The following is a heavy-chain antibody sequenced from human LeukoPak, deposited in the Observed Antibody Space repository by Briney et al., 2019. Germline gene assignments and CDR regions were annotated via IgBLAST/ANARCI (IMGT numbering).Heavy chain of an antibody. D-gene: IGHD5-24*01. J-gene: IGHJ4*02. Sequence: GGSLRLSFSASGFIFTNFGIQWVRPTPGKGLEWVAYIAYDSSTTYFGASVKGRFTISRDTSKNTVYLQMNSLRLEDTAVYFCAKDVRGDGHRYFDSWGQGTLVSVSS. CDR1: GFIFTNFG. CDR3: AKDVRGDGHRYFDS. V-gene: IGHV3-30*02. CDR2: IAYDSSTT.